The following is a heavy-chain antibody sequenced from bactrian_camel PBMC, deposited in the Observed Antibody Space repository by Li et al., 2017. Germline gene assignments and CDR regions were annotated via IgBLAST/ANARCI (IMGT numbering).Heavy chain of an antibody. CDR1: GITFSPYC. D-gene: IGHD5*01. V-gene: IGHV3S55*01. CDR3: AFAVVGGGLWYDTYEYHY. J-gene: IGHJ4*01. Sequence: HVQLVESGGGSVQAGGSLRLSCAASGITFSPYCLGWFRQGPGKEHEKIADIDSYGSTSVADSVEGRFTISLDNAKKTLYLHMQSLKPEDTAMYYCAFAVVGGGLWYDTYEYHYWGQGTQVTVS. CDR2: IDSYGST.